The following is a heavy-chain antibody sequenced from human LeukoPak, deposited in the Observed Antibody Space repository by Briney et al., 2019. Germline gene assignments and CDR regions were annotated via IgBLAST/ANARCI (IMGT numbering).Heavy chain of an antibody. CDR2: INYSGNT. CDR3: ARGGGSYYDYDY. V-gene: IGHV4-59*01. J-gene: IGHJ4*02. Sequence: NPAETLSLTCTVSGGSISDYYWSWIRQPPGRGLEWIGYINYSGNTNYNPSLKSRVTISVDTSKNQFSLKLSSVTAADTAVYYCARGGGSYYDYDYWGQGTLVTVSS. CDR1: GGSISDYY. D-gene: IGHD1-26*01.